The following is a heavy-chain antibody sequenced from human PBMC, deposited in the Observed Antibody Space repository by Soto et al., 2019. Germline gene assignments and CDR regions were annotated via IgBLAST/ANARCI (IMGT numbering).Heavy chain of an antibody. D-gene: IGHD6-19*01. CDR1: GGPFSGYY. CDR2: INHSGST. Sequence: SETLSLTCAVYGGPFSGYYWSWIRQPPGKGLEWIGEINHSGSTNYNPSLKSRVTISVDTSKNQFSLKLSSVTAADTAVYYCARTVSGTFSYYYYMDVWGKGTTVTVS. V-gene: IGHV4-34*01. CDR3: ARTVSGTFSYYYYMDV. J-gene: IGHJ6*03.